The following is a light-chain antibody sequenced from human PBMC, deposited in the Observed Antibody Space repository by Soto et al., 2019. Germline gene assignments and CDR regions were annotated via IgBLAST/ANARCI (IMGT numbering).Light chain of an antibody. Sequence: QSVLTQPPSVSGAPGQRVTISCTGSSSNIGAGYDVHWYQQLPGTAPKLLISANSNRPSGVPDRFSGSKSGTSASLAITGLQAEDEADYYCQSYDSRLSGSVFGGGTKLTVL. CDR2: ANS. V-gene: IGLV1-40*01. CDR1: SSNIGAGYD. J-gene: IGLJ3*02. CDR3: QSYDSRLSGSV.